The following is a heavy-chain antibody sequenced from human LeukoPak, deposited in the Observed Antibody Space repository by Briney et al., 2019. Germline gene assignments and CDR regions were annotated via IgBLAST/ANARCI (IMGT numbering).Heavy chain of an antibody. CDR2: VSGSGGST. CDR1: GFTFSSYD. J-gene: IGHJ4*02. CDR3: ANTRGGY. V-gene: IGHV3-23*01. D-gene: IGHD3-16*01. Sequence: GGSLRLSCAASGFTFSSYDMTWVRQAPGKGLEWVSAVSGSGGSTYYADSVKGRFTISRDNSKNALYLQMTSLRAEDTAVYYCANTRGGYWGQGTLVTVSS.